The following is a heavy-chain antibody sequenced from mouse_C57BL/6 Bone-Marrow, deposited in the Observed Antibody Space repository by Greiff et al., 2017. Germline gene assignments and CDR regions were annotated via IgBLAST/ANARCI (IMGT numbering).Heavy chain of an antibody. CDR1: GYTFTSYW. D-gene: IGHD2-4*01. V-gene: IGHV1-55*01. CDR3: ARYSGIYYDAAWFAY. Sequence: QVQLQQPGAELVKPGASVKMSCKASGYTFTSYWITWVKQRPGQGLEWIGDIYPGSGSTNYNEKFKSKATLTVDTSSSTAYMQLSSLTSEDSAVYYCARYSGIYYDAAWFAYWGQGTLVTVSA. J-gene: IGHJ3*01. CDR2: IYPGSGST.